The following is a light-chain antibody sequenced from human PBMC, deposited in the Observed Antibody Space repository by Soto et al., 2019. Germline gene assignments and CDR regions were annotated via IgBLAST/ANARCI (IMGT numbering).Light chain of an antibody. Sequence: EIVMTQSPATLSVSPGEKANLPSSASQSVSSNLAWYQYTPGQAPRLLIYGASTRATGIPARFSGSGSGTEFTLTISSLKSEDFAVYYCQQYNNWPPWTFGQGTKVDIK. CDR3: QQYNNWPPWT. CDR2: GAS. J-gene: IGKJ1*01. CDR1: QSVSSN. V-gene: IGKV3-15*01.